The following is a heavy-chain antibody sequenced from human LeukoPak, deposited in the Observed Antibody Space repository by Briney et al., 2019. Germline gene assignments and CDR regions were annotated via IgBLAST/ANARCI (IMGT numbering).Heavy chain of an antibody. CDR3: AKGWDYFDY. V-gene: IGHV3-30*18. Sequence: PGRSLRLSCAASGFTFSGYGMHWVRQAPGKGLEWVAVLSYDGNNKYYADSLKGRFTISRDNSKNTLYLQMNSLRAEDTAVYYCAKGWDYFDYWGQGTLVTVSS. J-gene: IGHJ4*02. CDR2: LSYDGNNK. CDR1: GFTFSGYG. D-gene: IGHD5-24*01.